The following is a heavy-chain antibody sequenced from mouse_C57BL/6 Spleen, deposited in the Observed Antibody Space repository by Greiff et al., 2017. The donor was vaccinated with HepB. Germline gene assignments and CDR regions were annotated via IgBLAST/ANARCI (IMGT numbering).Heavy chain of an antibody. Sequence: VQLVESGPGLVAPSPSLSITCTVSGFSLTSYGVHWVRQPPGKGLEWLGVIWAGGSTNYNSALMSRLSISKDNSKTHFNLKMNRLQTDDTTMYYWSRREEIWGRGTTRTGSS. CDR2: IWAGGST. CDR3: SRREEI. CDR1: GFSLTSYG. V-gene: IGHV2-9*02. J-gene: IGHJ2*01.